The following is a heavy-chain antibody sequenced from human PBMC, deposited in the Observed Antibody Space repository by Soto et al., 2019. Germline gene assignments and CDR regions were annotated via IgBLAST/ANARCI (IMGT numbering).Heavy chain of an antibody. J-gene: IGHJ3*02. V-gene: IGHV3-48*03. CDR2: ISSSGSTI. Sequence: PGWSLRLSCAASGFTFSSYEMNWVRQAPGKGLEWVSYISSSGSTIYYADSVKGRFTISRDNAKNSLYLQMNSLRAEDTAVYYCARDPQYSGSPLDAFDIWGQGTMVSVSS. D-gene: IGHD1-26*01. CDR1: GFTFSSYE. CDR3: ARDPQYSGSPLDAFDI.